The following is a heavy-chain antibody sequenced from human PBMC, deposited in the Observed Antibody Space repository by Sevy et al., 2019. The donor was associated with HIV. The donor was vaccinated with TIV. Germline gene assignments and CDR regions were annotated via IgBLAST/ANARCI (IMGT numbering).Heavy chain of an antibody. D-gene: IGHD5-18*01. V-gene: IGHV3-30*04. J-gene: IGHJ4*01. CDR2: ISYDGIIK. CDR1: GFTFNTHA. CDR3: AREGGYTSAWSPGNH. Sequence: GGSLRLSCAASGFTFNTHAMHWVRQAPGKGLEWVALISYDGIIKYYADSVKGRLTISRDNSKITLSLQMNSLRVEDTAVYYCAREGGYTSAWSPGNHWGHGTLVTVSS.